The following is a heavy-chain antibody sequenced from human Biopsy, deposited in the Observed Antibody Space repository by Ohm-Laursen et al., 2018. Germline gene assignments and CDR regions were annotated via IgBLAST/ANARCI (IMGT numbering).Heavy chain of an antibody. J-gene: IGHJ4*02. Sequence: SVSASCKVSGYTFTSYYLHWVRRAPGQGLEWMGRINPNNDNTAYAQKFQGRITMTKDTSTSTVYMDLSSLTFDDSAVYYCARGPRGLVVITTTALYFDYWGQGNLVTVSS. CDR3: ARGPRGLVVITTTALYFDY. CDR1: GYTFTSYY. V-gene: IGHV1-46*01. D-gene: IGHD3-22*01. CDR2: INPNNDNT.